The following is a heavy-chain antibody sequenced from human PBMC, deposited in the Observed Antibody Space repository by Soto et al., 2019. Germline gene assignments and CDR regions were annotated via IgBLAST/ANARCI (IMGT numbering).Heavy chain of an antibody. V-gene: IGHV4-34*01. CDR3: ARICSSASCSPSYGMDV. J-gene: IGHJ6*02. D-gene: IGHD2-2*01. CDR1: GGSFSGYY. Sequence: QVQLQQWGAGLLKPSETLSLTCAVYGGSFSGYYWSWIRQPPGRGLEWIGEINHSGRTNYNPSLKSRVTISIDVSKKQCSLTESSVTDADTALYYCARICSSASCSPSYGMDVWGQGTTVTVSS. CDR2: INHSGRT.